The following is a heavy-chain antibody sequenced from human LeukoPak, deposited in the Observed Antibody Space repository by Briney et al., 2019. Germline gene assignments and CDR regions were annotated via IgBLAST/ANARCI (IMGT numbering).Heavy chain of an antibody. Sequence: ASVKVSCKASGYTFTSYDINWVRQATGQGLEWMGWMNPNSGNTGYAQKFQGRVTMTRNTSISTAYMELSSLRSEDTAVYYCAIPQSTERYCGSTSCYKYNWFDPWGQGTLVTVSS. CDR3: AIPQSTERYCGSTSCYKYNWFDP. CDR2: MNPNSGNT. D-gene: IGHD2-2*01. CDR1: GYTFTSYD. V-gene: IGHV1-8*01. J-gene: IGHJ5*02.